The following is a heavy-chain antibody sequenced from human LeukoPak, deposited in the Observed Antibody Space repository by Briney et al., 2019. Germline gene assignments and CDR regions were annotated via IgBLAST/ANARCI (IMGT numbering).Heavy chain of an antibody. V-gene: IGHV3-11*04. CDR3: ARIVGYCSSTSCYESYFDY. J-gene: IGHJ4*02. Sequence: PGGSLRLSCAASGFTFSDYYMSWIRQAPGKGLEWVSYISSSGSTIYYADSVKGRFTISRDNAKNSLYLQMNSLRAEDTAVYYCARIVGYCSSTSCYESYFDYWGQGTLVTVSS. D-gene: IGHD2-2*01. CDR1: GFTFSDYY. CDR2: ISSSGSTI.